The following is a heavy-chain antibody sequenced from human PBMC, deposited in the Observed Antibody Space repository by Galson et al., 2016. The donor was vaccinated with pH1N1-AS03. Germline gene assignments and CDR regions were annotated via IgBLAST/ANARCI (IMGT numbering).Heavy chain of an antibody. Sequence: QSGAEVKKPGDSLKISCKSSGYGFNGYWTGWVRQMPGKGLEWMGIIFPGDSDTRYSPSFQGQVTISADKSTRTTYLQWRSLKASDTAIYYCARPAHYDSRGRDALDVWGQGTTVTVSS. CDR1: GYGFNGYW. J-gene: IGHJ6*02. V-gene: IGHV5-51*03. CDR2: IFPGDSDT. D-gene: IGHD3-22*01. CDR3: ARPAHYDSRGRDALDV.